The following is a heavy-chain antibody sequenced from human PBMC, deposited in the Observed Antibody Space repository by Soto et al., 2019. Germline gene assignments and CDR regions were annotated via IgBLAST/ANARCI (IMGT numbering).Heavy chain of an antibody. J-gene: IGHJ6*02. V-gene: IGHV3-30*18. D-gene: IGHD6-19*01. Sequence: GGSLRLSCAASGFTFSSYGMHWVRQAPGKGLEWVAVISYDGSNKYYADSVKGRFTISRDNSKNTLYLQMSSLRAEDTAVYYCVKDGSSGWPYYYGMDVWGQGTKVTVSS. CDR3: VKDGSSGWPYYYGMDV. CDR1: GFTFSSYG. CDR2: ISYDGSNK.